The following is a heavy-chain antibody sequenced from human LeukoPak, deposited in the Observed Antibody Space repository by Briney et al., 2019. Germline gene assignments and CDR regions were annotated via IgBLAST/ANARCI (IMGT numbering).Heavy chain of an antibody. V-gene: IGHV1-18*01. CDR3: ARATRITIFGVGTRNYYYMDV. D-gene: IGHD3-3*01. Sequence: ASVKVSCKASGYTFISYGISWVRQAPGQGLEWMGWLSSYNGNTNYAQKFQGRVTMTTDTSTSTAYMDLRSLRSDDTAVYYCARATRITIFGVGTRNYYYMDVWGKGTTVTVSS. CDR2: LSSYNGNT. J-gene: IGHJ6*03. CDR1: GYTFISYG.